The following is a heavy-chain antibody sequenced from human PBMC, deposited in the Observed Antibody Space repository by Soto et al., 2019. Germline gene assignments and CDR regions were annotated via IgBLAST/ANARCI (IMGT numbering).Heavy chain of an antibody. V-gene: IGHV1-2*02. CDR2: INPNSGGT. D-gene: IGHD7-27*01. CDR1: GYTFTGYY. Sequence: GASVKVSCKASGYTFTGYYMHWVRQAPGQGLEWMGWINPNSGGTNYAQKFQGRVTMTRDTSISTAYMELSRLRSDDTAAYYCARDSGARDPYDYWGQGTLVTVSS. J-gene: IGHJ4*02. CDR3: ARDSGARDPYDY.